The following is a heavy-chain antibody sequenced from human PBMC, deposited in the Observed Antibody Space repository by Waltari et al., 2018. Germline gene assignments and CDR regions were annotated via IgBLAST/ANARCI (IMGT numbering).Heavy chain of an antibody. CDR2: IKPDGSDK. CDR1: GFPFSSYW. Sequence: EVQLMESGGGLVQPGGSLRLSCAASGFPFSSYWMSWFRQAPGKGLEWVANIKPDGSDKYYVDSVKGRFTISRDNAKNSLYLQMNSLRAEDTAVYYCARDRIQLWSNDYWGQGTLVTVSS. D-gene: IGHD5-18*01. CDR3: ARDRIQLWSNDY. J-gene: IGHJ4*02. V-gene: IGHV3-7*01.